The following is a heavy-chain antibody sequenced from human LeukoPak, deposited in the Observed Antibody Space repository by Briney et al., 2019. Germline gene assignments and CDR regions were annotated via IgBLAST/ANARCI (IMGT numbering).Heavy chain of an antibody. CDR2: ISYDGSNK. CDR3: ARDREYSSFFDP. J-gene: IGHJ5*02. D-gene: IGHD6-6*01. V-gene: IGHV3-30-3*01. Sequence: GRSLRLSCAASGFTFSSYAMHWVRQAPGKGLEWVAVISYDGSNKYYADSVKGRFTISRDNSKNTLYLQMNSPRAEDTAVYYCARDREYSSFFDPWGQGTLVTVSS. CDR1: GFTFSSYA.